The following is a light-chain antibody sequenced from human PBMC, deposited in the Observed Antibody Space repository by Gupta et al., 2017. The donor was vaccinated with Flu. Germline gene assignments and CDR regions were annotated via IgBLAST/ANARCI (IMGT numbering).Light chain of an antibody. CDR2: GNT. CDR1: SSNIGSGYD. Sequence: QSVLTQPPSASGAPGQTVTISCTGSSSNIGSGYDVHWFQQLPGTAPKLLIYGNTRRPSGVPDRFTGSKSGTSTSLAITGLQAEDEADYYCQSYDKTLNGFWVFGGGTKVTVL. V-gene: IGLV1-40*01. CDR3: QSYDKTLNGFWV. J-gene: IGLJ3*02.